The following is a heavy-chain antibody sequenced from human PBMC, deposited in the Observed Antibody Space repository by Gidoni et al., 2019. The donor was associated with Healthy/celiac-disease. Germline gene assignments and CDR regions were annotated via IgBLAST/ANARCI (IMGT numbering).Heavy chain of an antibody. D-gene: IGHD4-17*01. CDR1: GGTFSSYA. CDR3: ARDTYGDYGGGWDY. J-gene: IGHJ4*02. CDR2: IIPIFGTA. Sequence: QVQLVQSGAEVKKPGSSVKVSCKASGGTFSSYAISWVRQAPGQGLEWMGGIIPIFGTANYAQKFQGSVTITADKSTSTAYMELSSLRSEDTAVYDCARDTYGDYGGGWDYWGQGTLVTVSS. V-gene: IGHV1-69*06.